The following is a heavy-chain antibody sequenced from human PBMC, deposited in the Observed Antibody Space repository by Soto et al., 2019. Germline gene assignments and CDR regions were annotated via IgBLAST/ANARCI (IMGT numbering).Heavy chain of an antibody. CDR3: ARDRSQGYCTNGVCYVPFGMDV. CDR2: IYSGGST. D-gene: IGHD2-8*01. J-gene: IGHJ6*02. V-gene: IGHV3-53*01. Sequence: GGSLRLSCAASGFTVSINYMSWVRQAPGKGLEWVSVIYSGGSTYYADSVKGRFTISRDNSKNTLYLQMNSLRAEDTAVYYCARDRSQGYCTNGVCYVPFGMDVWGQGTTVTVSS. CDR1: GFTVSINY.